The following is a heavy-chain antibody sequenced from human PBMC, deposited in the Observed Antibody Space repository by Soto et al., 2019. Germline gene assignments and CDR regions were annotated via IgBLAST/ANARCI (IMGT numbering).Heavy chain of an antibody. Sequence: QVQLVQSGAEVKKPGSSVKVSCKASADTFSSSAFSWVRQAPGQGLEWMGGIIPFFHAANYAQRFQGRVTITADESTRTVYMELSRLRSDDTALYYCARDLISNYHYYGMDVWGQGTTVTVSS. CDR2: IIPFFHAA. V-gene: IGHV1-69*01. CDR3: ARDLISNYHYYGMDV. J-gene: IGHJ6*02. CDR1: ADTFSSSA.